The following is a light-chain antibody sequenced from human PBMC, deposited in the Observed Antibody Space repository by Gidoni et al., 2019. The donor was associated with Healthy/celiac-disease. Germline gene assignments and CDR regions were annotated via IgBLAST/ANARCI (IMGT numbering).Light chain of an antibody. CDR2: LGS. V-gene: IGKV2-28*01. J-gene: IGKJ2*03. Sequence: DMVMTQSPLSLPVTTGEPASISCRSSQSLLHSNGYNYLDWYLQKPGQSPQLLIYLGSNRASGVPDRFSGSGSGTDFTLKISIVEAEDVGVYYCMQALQTPPSFXXXTKLEIK. CDR1: QSLLHSNGYNY. CDR3: MQALQTPPS.